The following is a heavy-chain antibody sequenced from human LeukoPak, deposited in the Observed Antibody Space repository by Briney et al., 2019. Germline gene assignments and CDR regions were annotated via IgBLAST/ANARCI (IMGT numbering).Heavy chain of an antibody. V-gene: IGHV3-15*01. CDR2: IRSETDGATT. D-gene: IGHD3-10*01. Sequence: GGSLRLSCVASGFSFTYAWMGWVRQAPGKGLQWVGHIRSETDGATTDYAAAVQGRFTISRDDSKKMLYLEMNSLKTEDTGLYYCTTDLNQRLKWFGNPLDHWGQGTPVTVSS. J-gene: IGHJ4*02. CDR1: GFSFTYAW. CDR3: TTDLNQRLKWFGNPLDH.